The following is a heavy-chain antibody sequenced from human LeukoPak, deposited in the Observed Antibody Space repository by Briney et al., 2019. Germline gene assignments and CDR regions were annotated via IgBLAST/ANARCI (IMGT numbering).Heavy chain of an antibody. CDR2: IYQDGSER. V-gene: IGHV3-7*01. CDR1: GFSFSNYC. Sequence: GSLRLSCAASGFSFSNYCMSWVRQAPGKGLEWVAIIYQDGSERFYVDSLKGRFTISRDNAKNSVYLQVYSLRAEDTAVYYCARDILRVGATLYFDYWGQGTLVTVSS. D-gene: IGHD1-26*01. CDR3: ARDILRVGATLYFDY. J-gene: IGHJ4*02.